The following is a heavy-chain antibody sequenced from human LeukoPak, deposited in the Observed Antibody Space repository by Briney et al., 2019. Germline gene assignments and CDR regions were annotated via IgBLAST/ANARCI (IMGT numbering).Heavy chain of an antibody. CDR3: ARDNIKERWLQQ. CDR1: GFTFSNYA. V-gene: IGHV3-23*01. Sequence: GGSLRLSCAASGFTFSNYAMSWVRQAPGKGLEWVSAISGSGDSTYYADSVKGRFTISRDNAKNSLYLQMNSLRAEDTAVYYCARDNIKERWLQQWGQGTLVTVSS. CDR2: ISGSGDST. J-gene: IGHJ1*01. D-gene: IGHD5-24*01.